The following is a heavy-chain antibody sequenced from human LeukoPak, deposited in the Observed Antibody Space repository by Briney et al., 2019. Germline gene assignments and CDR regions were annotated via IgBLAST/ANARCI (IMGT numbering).Heavy chain of an antibody. J-gene: IGHJ4*02. CDR1: GFTFSDYY. V-gene: IGHV3-11*01. Sequence: GGSLRLSCAASGFTFSDYYMSWIRQAPGKGLEWVSYISSSGSTIYYADSVKGRFTISRDNAKNSLYLQMNSLRAEDRAVYYCAGGGYDYGDYTQWAVAGGFDYWGQGTLVTVSS. CDR2: ISSSGSTI. CDR3: AGGGYDYGDYTQWAVAGGFDY. D-gene: IGHD4-17*01.